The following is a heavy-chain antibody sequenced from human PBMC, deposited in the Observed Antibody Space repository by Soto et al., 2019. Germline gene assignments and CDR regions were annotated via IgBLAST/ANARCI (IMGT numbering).Heavy chain of an antibody. CDR1: GGSISSGGYY. V-gene: IGHV4-31*03. J-gene: IGHJ6*03. Sequence: SETLSLTCTVSGGSISSGGYYWSWIRQHPGKGLEWIGYIYYSGSTYYNPSLKSRVTISVDTSKNQFSLKLSSVTAADTAVYYCAGVRGDYYYYMDVWGKGTTVTVSS. D-gene: IGHD3-10*01. CDR2: IYYSGST. CDR3: AGVRGDYYYYMDV.